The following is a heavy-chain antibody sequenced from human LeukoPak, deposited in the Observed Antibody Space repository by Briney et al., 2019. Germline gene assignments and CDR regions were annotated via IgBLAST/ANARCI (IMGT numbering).Heavy chain of an antibody. D-gene: IGHD5-18*01. V-gene: IGHV4-38-2*01. CDR2: LYHSGST. CDR1: GYSLSSGYY. Sequence: SETLSLTCAVSGYSLSSGYYWGWIRQPPGKGLEWIGSLYHSGSTYYNPSLKSRVTISVDTSKNQFSLKLSSVTAADTAVYYCARLYREGYSYGFPHYFDYWGQGTLVTVSS. J-gene: IGHJ4*02. CDR3: ARLYREGYSYGFPHYFDY.